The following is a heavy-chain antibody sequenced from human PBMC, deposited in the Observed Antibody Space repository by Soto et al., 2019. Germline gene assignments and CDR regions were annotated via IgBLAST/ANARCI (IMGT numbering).Heavy chain of an antibody. D-gene: IGHD4-4*01. CDR1: GGTFSNFA. CDR3: AASGRDVLRYDYKETEGVDI. J-gene: IGHJ3*02. CDR2: IIPLFNVA. V-gene: IGHV1-69*01. Sequence: QVQLVQSGPEVKKPGSSVKVSCEASGGTFSNFAVNWVRQAPGQGLEWVGGIIPLFNVAKYAQKFEGRVTIVADDHTSTAYMDVSSLRSDDTAVYACAASGRDVLRYDYKETEGVDIWGQGPMVTVSS.